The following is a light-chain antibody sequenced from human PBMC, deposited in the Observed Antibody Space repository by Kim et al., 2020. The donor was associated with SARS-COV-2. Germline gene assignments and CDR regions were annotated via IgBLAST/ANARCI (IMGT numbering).Light chain of an antibody. Sequence: EIVLTQSPATLSLSPGERATLSCRASQSVSSYLAWYQQKPGQAPRLLIYDASNRATGIPARFSGSGSGTDFTLTISSLEPEDFAVYYCLRRRNWPLITFGQRTRLEIK. J-gene: IGKJ5*01. CDR3: LRRRNWPLIT. CDR2: DAS. V-gene: IGKV3-11*01. CDR1: QSVSSY.